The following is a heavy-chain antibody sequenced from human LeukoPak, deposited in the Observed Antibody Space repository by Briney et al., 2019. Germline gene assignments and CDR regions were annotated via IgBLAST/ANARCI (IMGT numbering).Heavy chain of an antibody. Sequence: ASVKVSCKASGYTFTGYYMHWVRQAPGQGLEWMGWISAYNGNTNYAQKLQGRVTMTTDTSTSTAYMELRSLRSDDTAVYYCARNRRGSYSDYWGQGTLVTVSS. D-gene: IGHD1-26*01. CDR3: ARNRRGSYSDY. CDR2: ISAYNGNT. J-gene: IGHJ4*02. V-gene: IGHV1-18*04. CDR1: GYTFTGYY.